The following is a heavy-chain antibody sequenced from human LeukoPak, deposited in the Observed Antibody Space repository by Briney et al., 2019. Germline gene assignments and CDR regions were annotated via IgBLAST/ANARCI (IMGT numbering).Heavy chain of an antibody. J-gene: IGHJ4*02. CDR1: GYTLTELS. CDR2: FDPEDGET. CDR3: ARGMQQLVQGDY. D-gene: IGHD6-13*01. V-gene: IGHV1-24*01. Sequence: ASVKVSCKVSGYTLTELSMHWVRQAPGKGLEWMGGFDPEDGETIYAQKFQGRVTMTRDTSTSTVYMELSSLRSEDTAVYYCARGMQQLVQGDYWGQGTLVTVSS.